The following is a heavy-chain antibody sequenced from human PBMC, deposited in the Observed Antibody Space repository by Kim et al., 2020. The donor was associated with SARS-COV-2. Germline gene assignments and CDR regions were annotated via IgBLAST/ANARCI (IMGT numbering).Heavy chain of an antibody. J-gene: IGHJ6*02. D-gene: IGHD6-19*01. Sequence: ASVKVSCKASGYTFTSYDINWVRQATGQGLEWMGWMNPNSGNTGYAQKFQGRVTMTRNTSISTAYMELSSLRSEDTAVYYCAILYSSGWYGWYYYGMDVWGQGTTVTVSS. CDR3: AILYSSGWYGWYYYGMDV. V-gene: IGHV1-8*01. CDR2: MNPNSGNT. CDR1: GYTFTSYD.